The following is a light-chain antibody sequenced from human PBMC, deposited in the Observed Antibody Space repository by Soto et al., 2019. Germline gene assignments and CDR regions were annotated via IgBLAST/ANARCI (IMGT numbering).Light chain of an antibody. J-gene: IGKJ4*01. CDR3: HQYGSSPLT. V-gene: IGKV3-20*01. CDR1: QSVSSSY. Sequence: IVLTQSPGTLSLSPGERATLSCRAIQSVSSSYLDWYQQRPGQAPRLLIYGAFSRATGIPDRFSGSGSGTDLTLTLSRLEREDFAVYYCHQYGSSPLTFGGGTKVEIK. CDR2: GAF.